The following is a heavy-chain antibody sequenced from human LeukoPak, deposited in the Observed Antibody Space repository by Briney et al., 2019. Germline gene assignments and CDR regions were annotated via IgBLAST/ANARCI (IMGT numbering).Heavy chain of an antibody. V-gene: IGHV4-31*03. Sequence: PSQTLSLTCTVSAGSISSGGYYWSWIRQNPGKGLEWIGYIYYSGSTYYNSTLMRGVTISVDASTNQFFLKLSSVPAADTAVYYCARHTPHYDSSGYPDYWGQGTLVTVSS. J-gene: IGHJ4*02. D-gene: IGHD3-22*01. CDR1: AGSISSGGYY. CDR3: ARHTPHYDSSGYPDY. CDR2: IYYSGST.